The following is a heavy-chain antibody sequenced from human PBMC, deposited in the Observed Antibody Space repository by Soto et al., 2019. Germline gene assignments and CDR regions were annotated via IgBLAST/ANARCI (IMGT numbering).Heavy chain of an antibody. CDR2: IIPIFGTA. CDR3: ARDRHDILTGYSFDY. CDR1: GGTFSSYA. D-gene: IGHD3-9*01. V-gene: IGHV1-69*01. Sequence: QVQLVQSGAEVKKPGSSVKVSCKASGGTFSSYAISWVRQAPGQGLEWMGGIIPIFGTANYAQKFQGSVTITADESTSTAYMELSSLRSEDTAIYYCARDRHDILTGYSFDYWGQGTLVTVSS. J-gene: IGHJ4*02.